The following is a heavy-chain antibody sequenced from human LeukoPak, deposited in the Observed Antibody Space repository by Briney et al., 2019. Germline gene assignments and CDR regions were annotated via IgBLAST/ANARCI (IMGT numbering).Heavy chain of an antibody. CDR2: ISAYNGNT. CDR1: GYTFTSYG. Sequence: GASVKVSCKASGYTFTSYGISWVRQAPGQGLEWMGWISAYNGNTNYAQKLQGRVTMTTDTSTSTAYMELRSLRSDDTAVYYCARDLRYCSGGSCYSENYDAFDIWGQGTMVTVSS. D-gene: IGHD2-15*01. CDR3: ARDLRYCSGGSCYSENYDAFDI. V-gene: IGHV1-18*01. J-gene: IGHJ3*02.